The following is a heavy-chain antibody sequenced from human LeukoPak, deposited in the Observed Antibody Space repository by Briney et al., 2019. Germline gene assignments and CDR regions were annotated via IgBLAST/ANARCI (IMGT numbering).Heavy chain of an antibody. D-gene: IGHD3-10*01. CDR1: GFTFSSFW. V-gene: IGHV3-74*01. Sequence: GGSLRLSCAASGFTFSSFWMHWVRQAPGEGLVWVSLIDTVGSFATYADSVRGRFTISRDNAKNTLYLQVNSQRVEDTAVYYCARDNSGSIPLDYWGLGTLVTVSS. J-gene: IGHJ4*02. CDR2: IDTVGSFA. CDR3: ARDNSGSIPLDY.